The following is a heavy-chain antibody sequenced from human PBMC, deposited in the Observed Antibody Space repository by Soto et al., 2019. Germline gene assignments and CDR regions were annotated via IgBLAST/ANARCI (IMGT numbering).Heavy chain of an antibody. CDR3: ARLSAGHGDNHDY. D-gene: IGHD4-17*01. CDR1: GGSISRYY. V-gene: IGHV4-59*08. J-gene: IGHJ4*02. CDR2: SYHTGTT. Sequence: QVQLEESGPGLVKPSETLSLTCTVSGGSISRYYWSWIRQSPGKGLEWIGYSYHTGTTDYNPSIKSRVTISVDTSKKQFSLRLRSVTAADTAIYYCARLSAGHGDNHDYWGQGTLVTVSS.